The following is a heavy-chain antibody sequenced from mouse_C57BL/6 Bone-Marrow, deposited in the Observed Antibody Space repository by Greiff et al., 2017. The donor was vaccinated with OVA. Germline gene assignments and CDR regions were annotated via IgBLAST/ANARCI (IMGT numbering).Heavy chain of an antibody. CDR3: ARRFHYYGSSFAWFAY. Sequence: QVQLQQPGAELVRPGTSVKLSCKASGYTFTSYWMHWVKQRPGQGLEWIGVIDPSDSYTNYNQKFKGKATLTVDTSSSTAYMQLSSLTSEDSAVYYCARRFHYYGSSFAWFAYWGQGTLVTVSA. J-gene: IGHJ3*01. CDR1: GYTFTSYW. D-gene: IGHD1-1*01. V-gene: IGHV1-59*01. CDR2: IDPSDSYT.